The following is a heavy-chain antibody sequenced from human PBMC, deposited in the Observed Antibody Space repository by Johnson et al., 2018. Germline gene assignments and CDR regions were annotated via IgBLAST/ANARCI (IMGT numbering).Heavy chain of an antibody. J-gene: IGHJ1*01. V-gene: IGHV3-21*01. CDR3: ARGAEDFHH. Sequence: VQLVESGGGLVKPGGSLRLSCAASGFTFSSYSMNWVRQAPGKGLEWVSSISSSSSYIYYADSVTGRFTISRDNAKNSLYQQMNSLRAEDTAVYYCARGAEDFHHGGQGTLVTVSS. CDR1: GFTFSSYS. CDR2: ISSSSSYI.